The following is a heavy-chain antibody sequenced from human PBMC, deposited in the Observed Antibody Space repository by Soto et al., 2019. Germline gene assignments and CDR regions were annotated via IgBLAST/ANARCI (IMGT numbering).Heavy chain of an antibody. CDR1: GYSFTGYY. CDR2: INPTSGTT. CDR3: ARDIIVVLPTGLQDWYFDF. Sequence: QVHLVQSGAGVKKPGASVKVSCKASGYSFTGYYIHWVRQAPGQGLEWMGMINPTSGTTGYAQKFQGRLTVTSDTSTTPVYMELNSLRSDDTDIYFCARDIIVVLPTGLQDWYFDFWGRGTQVTVSS. J-gene: IGHJ2*01. V-gene: IGHV1-46*03. D-gene: IGHD2-2*01.